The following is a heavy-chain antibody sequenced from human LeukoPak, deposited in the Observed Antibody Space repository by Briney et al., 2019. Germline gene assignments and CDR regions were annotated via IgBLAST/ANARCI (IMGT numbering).Heavy chain of an antibody. V-gene: IGHV3-23*01. Sequence: GGSLRLSCAASGLTFSNYAMTWVRQAPGKGLEWVSAISTNGDRTYYADSVKGRFTVSRDNFKNTLYLQMNSLRAEDTAVYYCARGRGIVGALIDYWGQGTLVTVSS. CDR1: GLTFSNYA. CDR3: ARGRGIVGALIDY. J-gene: IGHJ4*02. CDR2: ISTNGDRT. D-gene: IGHD1-26*01.